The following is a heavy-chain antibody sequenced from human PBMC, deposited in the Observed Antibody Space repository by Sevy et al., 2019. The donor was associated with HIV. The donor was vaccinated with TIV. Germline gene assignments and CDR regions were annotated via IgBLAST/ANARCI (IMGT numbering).Heavy chain of an antibody. J-gene: IGHJ6*02. V-gene: IGHV1-2*06. CDR3: AREGGQGGGYYYYYFGLDV. Sequence: ASVKVSCKASGYTFTGSYIHWVRQAPGQGLEWMGRIKPNTGGTDYAQRFQGRITLTRDTSISTAYMELSSLRSDDTAVYYGAREGGQGGGYYYYYFGLDVWGQGTTVTVSS. CDR2: IKPNTGGT. CDR1: GYTFTGSY. D-gene: IGHD3-16*01.